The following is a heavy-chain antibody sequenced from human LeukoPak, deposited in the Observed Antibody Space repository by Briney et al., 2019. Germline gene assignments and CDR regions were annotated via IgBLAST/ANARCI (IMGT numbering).Heavy chain of an antibody. Sequence: ASVKVSCKASGYTFTSYGISWVRQAPGQGLEWMGWISAYNGNTNYAQRLQGRVTMTTDTSTSTAYMELRSLRSDDTAVYYCARDSSGWYGDWFDPWGQGTLVTVSS. CDR2: ISAYNGNT. V-gene: IGHV1-18*01. CDR3: ARDSSGWYGDWFDP. D-gene: IGHD6-19*01. CDR1: GYTFTSYG. J-gene: IGHJ5*02.